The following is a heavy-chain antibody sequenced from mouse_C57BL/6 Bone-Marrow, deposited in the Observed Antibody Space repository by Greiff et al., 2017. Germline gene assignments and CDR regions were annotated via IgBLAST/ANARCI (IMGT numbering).Heavy chain of an antibody. CDR1: GYTFTSYG. CDR3: ASYYGSSYPAWFAY. CDR2: IYPRSGNT. D-gene: IGHD1-1*01. J-gene: IGHJ3*01. Sequence: QVQLQQSGAELARPGASVKLSCKASGYTFTSYGISWVKQRTGQGLEWIGEIYPRSGNTYYNEKFKGKATLTADKSSSTAYMELRSLTSEDSAVYFCASYYGSSYPAWFAYWSQGTLVTVSA. V-gene: IGHV1-81*01.